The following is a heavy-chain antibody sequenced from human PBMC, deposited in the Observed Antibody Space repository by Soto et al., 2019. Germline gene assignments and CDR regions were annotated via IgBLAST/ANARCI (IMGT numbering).Heavy chain of an antibody. V-gene: IGHV3-33*03. J-gene: IGHJ3*01. CDR3: AKGRIAVAAGSLDV. Sequence: QVRLLESGGGVVQPGTSLRVSCAASGFPFNKYGMHWVRQAPGKGLEGVAAIWYDGSNTYYGESVKGRCTISRDNTRNTLYLQMDNVIVDDTAVYFCAKGRIAVAAGSLDVWGPGTNVNVSS. CDR1: GFPFNKYG. D-gene: IGHD6-19*01. CDR2: IWYDGSNT.